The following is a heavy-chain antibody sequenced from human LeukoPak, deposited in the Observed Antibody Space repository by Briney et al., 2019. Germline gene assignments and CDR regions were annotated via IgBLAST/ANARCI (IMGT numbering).Heavy chain of an antibody. CDR2: IWYDGSNK. Sequence: PGGSLRLSCAASGFTFSSYGMHWVRQAPGKGLEWVAVIWYDGSNKYYADSVKGRFTISRDNSKNTLYLQMNSLRAEDTAVYYRARDKPPPYYYDSSGIIDYWGQGTLVTVSS. V-gene: IGHV3-33*01. CDR1: GFTFSSYG. J-gene: IGHJ4*02. D-gene: IGHD3-22*01. CDR3: ARDKPPPYYYDSSGIIDY.